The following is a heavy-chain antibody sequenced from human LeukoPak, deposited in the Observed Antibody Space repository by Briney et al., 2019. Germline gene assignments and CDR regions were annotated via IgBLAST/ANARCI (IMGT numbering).Heavy chain of an antibody. CDR2: IIPILGIA. J-gene: IGHJ5*02. Sequence: SVKVSCKASGGTFSSYAISWVRQAPGQGLEWMGRIIPILGIANYAQKFQGRVTITAGKSTSTVYMELSSLRSEDTAVYYCARAYNWKSYQNWFDPWGQGTLVTVSS. CDR3: ARAYNWKSYQNWFDP. D-gene: IGHD1-20*01. V-gene: IGHV1-69*04. CDR1: GGTFSSYA.